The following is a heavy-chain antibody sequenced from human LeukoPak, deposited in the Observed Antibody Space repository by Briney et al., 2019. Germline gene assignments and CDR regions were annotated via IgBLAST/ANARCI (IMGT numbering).Heavy chain of an antibody. CDR3: AGSYYDSSGPLDY. J-gene: IGHJ4*02. V-gene: IGHV3-33*01. CDR2: IWYDGSNK. Sequence: GRSLRLSCAASGFTFSSYGMHLVRQAPGKGLEWVAVIWYDGSNKYYADSVKGRFTISRDNSKNTLYLQMNSLRAEDTAVYYCAGSYYDSSGPLDYWGQGTLVTVSS. CDR1: GFTFSSYG. D-gene: IGHD3-22*01.